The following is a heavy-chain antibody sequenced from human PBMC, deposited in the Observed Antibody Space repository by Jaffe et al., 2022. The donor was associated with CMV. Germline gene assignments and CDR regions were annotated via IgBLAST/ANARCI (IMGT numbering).Heavy chain of an antibody. CDR2: IYPGDSDT. J-gene: IGHJ5*02. CDR1: GYSFTSYW. V-gene: IGHV5-51*01. D-gene: IGHD2-15*01. Sequence: EVQLVQSGAEVKKPGESLKISCKGSGYSFTSYWIGWVRQMPGKGLEWMGIIYPGDSDTRYSPSFQGQVTISADKSISTAYLQWSSLKASDTAMYYCARQEGLTSGVGYCSGGSCYSVYSDWFDPWGQGTLVTVSS. CDR3: ARQEGLTSGVGYCSGGSCYSVYSDWFDP.